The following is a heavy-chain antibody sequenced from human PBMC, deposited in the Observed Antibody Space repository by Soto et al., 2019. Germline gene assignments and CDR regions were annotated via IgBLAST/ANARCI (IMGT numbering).Heavy chain of an antibody. J-gene: IGHJ4*02. CDR1: GFTFSSYG. CDR3: VKDTTMMY. Sequence: QVQLVESGGGVVQPGRSLRLSCAASGFTFSSYGMHWVRQAPGKGLEWVAVISYDGSNKYYADSVKGRFTISRDNSKNTLYLQMNSLRAEDTAVYYCVKDTTMMYWGQGTLVTVSS. D-gene: IGHD3-22*01. CDR2: ISYDGSNK. V-gene: IGHV3-30*18.